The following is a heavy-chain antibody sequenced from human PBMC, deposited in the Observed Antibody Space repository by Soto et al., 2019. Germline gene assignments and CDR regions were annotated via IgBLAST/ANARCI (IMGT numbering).Heavy chain of an antibody. D-gene: IGHD3-3*01. V-gene: IGHV1-58*01. CDR3: AADQHHDFWSGYQSRPYYYYGMDV. J-gene: IGHJ6*02. CDR1: GFTFTSSA. CDR2: IVVGSGNT. Sequence: SVKVSCKASGFTFTSSAVQWVRQARGQRLEWIGWIVVGSGNTNYAQKFQERVTITRDMSTSTAYMELSSLRSEDTAVYYCAADQHHDFWSGYQSRPYYYYGMDVWGQGTTVTVSS.